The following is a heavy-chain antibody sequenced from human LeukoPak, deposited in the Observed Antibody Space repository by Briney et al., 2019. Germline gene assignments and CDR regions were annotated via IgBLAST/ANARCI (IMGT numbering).Heavy chain of an antibody. CDR2: ISVSGTTM. D-gene: IGHD2-15*01. CDR3: PRVGRLPYGCYVAFCY. CDR1: GVTFRDYY. J-gene: IGHJ4*02. V-gene: IGHV3-11*01. Sequence: GVSLRLSCATSGVTFRDYYMSWIRQAPGKGLEWVSYISVSGTTMYYADSVKGRFTLSRDNAKISLYLQMNSLRAEDRALYYCPRVGRLPYGCYVAFCYWGQGGPVPGSS.